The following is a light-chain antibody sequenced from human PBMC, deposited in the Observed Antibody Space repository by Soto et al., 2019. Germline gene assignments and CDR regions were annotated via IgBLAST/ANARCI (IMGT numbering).Light chain of an antibody. CDR2: EGS. J-gene: IGLJ1*01. Sequence: QSVLTQPASVSGSPGQSITISCTGTSSDVGSYNLVSWYQQHPGTAPKLMIYEGSKRPSGISNRFSGSKSGNAASLTISGLQAEDEADYYCCSYVDSTTSYVFGTGTKSPS. CDR3: CSYVDSTTSYV. CDR1: SSDVGSYNL. V-gene: IGLV2-23*01.